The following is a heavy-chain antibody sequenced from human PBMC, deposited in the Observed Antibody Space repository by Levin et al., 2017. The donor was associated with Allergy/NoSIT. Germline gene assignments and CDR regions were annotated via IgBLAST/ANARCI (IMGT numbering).Heavy chain of an antibody. D-gene: IGHD5-24*01. J-gene: IGHJ4*02. V-gene: IGHV1-69*02. CDR3: ARAMAVQSDY. CDR1: GDTFRKYT. CDR2: IIPDIDIT. Sequence: SVKVSCKASGDTFRKYTISWVRQAPGQGLEWMGRIIPDIDITNYAQKFQGRVTLTADRSTSTVYMELRSLTSDDTAVYYCARAMAVQSDYWGQGTLVIVSS.